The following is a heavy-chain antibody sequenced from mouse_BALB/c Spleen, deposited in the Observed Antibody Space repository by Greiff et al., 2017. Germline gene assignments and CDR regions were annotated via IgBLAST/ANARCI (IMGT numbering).Heavy chain of an antibody. CDR1: GYTFSSYW. D-gene: IGHD4-1*01. Sequence: QVQLQQSGAELMKPGASVKISCKATGYTFSSYWIQWVKQRPGHGLEWIGEILPGSGSTNYNEKFKGKATFTADTSSNTAYMQLSSLTSEDSAVYYCARDLTGTRALDYWGQGTSVTVSA. V-gene: IGHV1-9*01. CDR3: ARDLTGTRALDY. CDR2: ILPGSGST. J-gene: IGHJ4*01.